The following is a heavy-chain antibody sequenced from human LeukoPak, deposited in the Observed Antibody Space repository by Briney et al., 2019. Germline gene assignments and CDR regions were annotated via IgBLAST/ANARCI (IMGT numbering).Heavy chain of an antibody. V-gene: IGHV3-23*01. J-gene: IGHJ4*02. D-gene: IGHD3-9*01. Sequence: GGSLRLSCAASGFTFSSYAMSWVRQAPGKGLEWVSAIRGSGGSTYYADSVKGRFTISRDNSKNTLYLQMNSLRAEDTAVYYCAKEGLVDILTGYSPYYFDYWGQGTLVTVSS. CDR2: IRGSGGST. CDR3: AKEGLVDILTGYSPYYFDY. CDR1: GFTFSSYA.